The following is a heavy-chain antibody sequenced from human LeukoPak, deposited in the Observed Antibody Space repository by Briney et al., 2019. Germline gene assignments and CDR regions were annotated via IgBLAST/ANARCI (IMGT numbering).Heavy chain of an antibody. CDR1: GFTFKNYW. V-gene: IGHV3-7*01. CDR2: IKEDGTQR. CDR3: VRGGWELDY. J-gene: IGHJ4*02. D-gene: IGHD4-23*01. Sequence: PGGSLRLSCAASGFTFKNYWMAWVRLAPGKGLEWVAHIKEDGTQRYYVDSVKGRFTISRDDAKNSLYLQMNTLTDEDTAVYYCVRGGWELDYWGQGILVTVSS.